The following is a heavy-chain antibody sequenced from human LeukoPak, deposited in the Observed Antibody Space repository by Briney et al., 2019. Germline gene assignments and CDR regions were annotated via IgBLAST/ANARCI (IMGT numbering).Heavy chain of an antibody. CDR2: ISGGGNTT. CDR3: AKGWATVPNDY. CDR1: GFTFSSYS. Sequence: GGSLRLSCAASGFTFSSYSMNWVRQAPGRGLNWVSGISGGGNTTYYTDSVKGRFAIYRDNSRNTLYLQMNSLRAEDTAVYFCAKGWATVPNDYWGQGTLVTVSS. D-gene: IGHD4-17*01. V-gene: IGHV3-23*01. J-gene: IGHJ4*02.